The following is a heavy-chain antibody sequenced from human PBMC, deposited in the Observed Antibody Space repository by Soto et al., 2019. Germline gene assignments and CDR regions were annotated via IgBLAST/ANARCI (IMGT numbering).Heavy chain of an antibody. CDR1: GYTFTSYY. CDR2: INPSGGST. D-gene: IGHD3-22*01. Sequence: GASVKVSCKASGYTFTSYYMHWVRQAPGQGLGWMGIINPSGGSTSYAQKFQGRVTMTRDTSTSTVYMELSSLRSEDKAVYYCARGMYYYDSSGYLFDYWGQGTLVTVSS. J-gene: IGHJ4*02. CDR3: ARGMYYYDSSGYLFDY. V-gene: IGHV1-46*01.